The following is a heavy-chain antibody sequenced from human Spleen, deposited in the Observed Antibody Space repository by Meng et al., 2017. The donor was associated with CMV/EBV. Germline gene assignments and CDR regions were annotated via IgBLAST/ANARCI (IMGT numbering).Heavy chain of an antibody. J-gene: IGHJ5*02. CDR3: ARGRQSSYDFWSGFDP. D-gene: IGHD3-3*01. V-gene: IGHV4-59*08. CDR2: IYYSGST. CDR1: GGSISSYY. Sequence: SETLSLTCTVSGGSISSYYWSWIRQPPGKGLEWIGYIYYSGSTNYNPSLKSRVSISVDTSKNQFSLRLTSVTAADTAVYYCARGRQSSYDFWSGFDPWGQGTLVTVSS.